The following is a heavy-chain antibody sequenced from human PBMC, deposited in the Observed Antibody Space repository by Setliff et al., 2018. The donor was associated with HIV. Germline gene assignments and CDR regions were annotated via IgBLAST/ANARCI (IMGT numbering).Heavy chain of an antibody. CDR2: MNPNSGNT. CDR1: GYTFIDYF. D-gene: IGHD4-17*01. V-gene: IGHV1-8*02. J-gene: IGHJ4*02. CDR3: ARGSFYPGDYSFDY. Sequence: ASVKVSCKASGYTFIDYFIHWVRQATGQGLEWMGWMNPNSGNTGYAQKFQGRVTMTRNTSISTAYMELSSLRSEDTAVYYCARGSFYPGDYSFDYWGQGTLVTVSS.